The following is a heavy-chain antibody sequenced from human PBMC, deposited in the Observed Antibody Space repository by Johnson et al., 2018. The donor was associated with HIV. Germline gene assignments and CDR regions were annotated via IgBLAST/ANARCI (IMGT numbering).Heavy chain of an antibody. CDR3: ARGRASWELYDAFEI. V-gene: IGHV3-30*04. Sequence: VQLVESGGGVVQPGRSLRLSCAASGFTFSSYTMYWVRQATGKGLEWVAVISYDGSNEYYADSVKGRFTISRDNSKNTLYLQMSSLRAGDTAVYYCARGRASWELYDAFEIWGQGTMVIVSS. CDR1: GFTFSSYT. J-gene: IGHJ3*02. D-gene: IGHD1-26*01. CDR2: ISYDGSNE.